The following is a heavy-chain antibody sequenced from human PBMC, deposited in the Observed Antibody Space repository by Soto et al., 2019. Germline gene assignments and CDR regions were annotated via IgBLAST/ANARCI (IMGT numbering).Heavy chain of an antibody. Sequence: GGSLRLSCAASGFTFSSYAMHWVRQAPGKGLEWVAVISYDGSNKYYADSVKGRFTISRDNSKNTLYLQMNSLRAEDTAVYYCARGGVLDYDSSGYDAFDIWGQGTMVTVSS. V-gene: IGHV3-30-3*01. CDR2: ISYDGSNK. D-gene: IGHD3-22*01. CDR3: ARGGVLDYDSSGYDAFDI. CDR1: GFTFSSYA. J-gene: IGHJ3*02.